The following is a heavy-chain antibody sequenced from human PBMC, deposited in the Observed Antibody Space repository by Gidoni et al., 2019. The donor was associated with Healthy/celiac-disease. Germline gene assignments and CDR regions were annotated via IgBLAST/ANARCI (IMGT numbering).Heavy chain of an antibody. Sequence: QVQLVQSGAEVKKPGASVKVSCKASGYTFTRYGISWVRQAPGQGLEWMGWISAYNGNTNYAQKLQGRVTMTPDTSTSTAYMELRSLRSDDTAVYYCARVRTMIVAGGDIDYWGQGTLVTVSS. CDR1: GYTFTRYG. V-gene: IGHV1-18*01. D-gene: IGHD3-22*01. CDR3: ARVRTMIVAGGDIDY. CDR2: ISAYNGNT. J-gene: IGHJ4*02.